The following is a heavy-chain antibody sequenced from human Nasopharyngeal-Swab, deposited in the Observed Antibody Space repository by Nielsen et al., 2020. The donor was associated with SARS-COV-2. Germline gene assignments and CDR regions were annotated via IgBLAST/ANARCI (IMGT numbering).Heavy chain of an antibody. D-gene: IGHD3-3*01. J-gene: IGHJ4*02. CDR1: GGSISSGGYY. CDR2: IYYSGST. Sequence: SETLSLTCTVSGGSISSGGYYWSWIRQHPGKGLEWIGYIYYSGSTNYNPSLKSRVTISVDTSKNQFSLKLSSVTAADTAVYYCARGREYDFWSGYDFDYWGQGTLVTVSS. V-gene: IGHV4-61*08. CDR3: ARGREYDFWSGYDFDY.